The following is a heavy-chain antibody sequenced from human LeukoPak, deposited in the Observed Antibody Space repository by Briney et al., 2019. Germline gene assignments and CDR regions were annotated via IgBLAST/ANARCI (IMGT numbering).Heavy chain of an antibody. J-gene: IGHJ6*03. V-gene: IGHV3-48*04. CDR3: ARAKIEDWNYPYYYYYMDV. CDR1: GFTFSSYS. Sequence: PGGSLRLSCAASGFTFSSYSMNWVRQAPGKGLEWVSYISSSSSTIYYADSVKGRFTISRDNAKNTLYLQMNSLRAEDTAVYYCARAKIEDWNYPYYYYYMDVWGKGTTVTVSS. CDR2: ISSSSSTI. D-gene: IGHD1-7*01.